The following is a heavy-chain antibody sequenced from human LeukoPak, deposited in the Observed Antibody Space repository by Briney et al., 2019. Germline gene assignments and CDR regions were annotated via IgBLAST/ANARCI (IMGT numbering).Heavy chain of an antibody. Sequence: GGSLRLSCAASGFTFSSFGMNWVRQAPGKGLEWISYISTSSLNTIHYADSVKGRFTISRDNAKNSLFLQMNSLGAEDTAVYYCARSLSTDFDYWGQGILVTVSS. V-gene: IGHV3-48*04. J-gene: IGHJ4*02. CDR2: ISTSSLNTI. CDR1: GFTFSSFG. D-gene: IGHD5/OR15-5a*01. CDR3: ARSLSTDFDY.